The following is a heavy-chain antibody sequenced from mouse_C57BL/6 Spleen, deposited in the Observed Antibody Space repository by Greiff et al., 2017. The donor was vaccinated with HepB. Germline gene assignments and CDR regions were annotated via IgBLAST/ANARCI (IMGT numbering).Heavy chain of an antibody. CDR1: GYTFTSYW. V-gene: IGHV1-55*01. Sequence: QVQLQQPGAELVKPGASVKMSCKASGYTFTSYWITWVKQRPGQGLEWIGDIYPGSGSTNYNEKFKSKATLTVDTSSSTAYMQLSSLTSEDSAVYYCARVYSNYPRFAYWGQGTLVTVSA. D-gene: IGHD2-5*01. CDR2: IYPGSGST. CDR3: ARVYSNYPRFAY. J-gene: IGHJ3*01.